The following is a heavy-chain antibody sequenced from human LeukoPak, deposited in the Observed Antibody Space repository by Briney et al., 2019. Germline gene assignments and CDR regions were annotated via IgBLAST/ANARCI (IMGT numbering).Heavy chain of an antibody. CDR2: IIPILGIA. V-gene: IGHV1-69*02. D-gene: IGHD3-22*01. Sequence: SVKVSCKASGGTFSSYTISWVRQAPGQGLEWMGRIIPILGIANYAQKFQGRVTITAGKSTSTAYMELSSLRSEDTAVYYCASQDNYDLIDYWGQGTLVTVSS. CDR3: ASQDNYDLIDY. CDR1: GGTFSSYT. J-gene: IGHJ4*02.